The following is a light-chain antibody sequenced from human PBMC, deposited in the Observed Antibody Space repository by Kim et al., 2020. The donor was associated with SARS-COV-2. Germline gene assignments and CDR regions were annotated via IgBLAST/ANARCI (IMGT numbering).Light chain of an antibody. CDR3: QQYGSSVPLT. J-gene: IGKJ4*01. V-gene: IGKV3D-20*01. Sequence: PGERATISCGASQSVSSRYLAWYQQKPGLAPRLLIYDASTRATGIPDRFSGSGSGTDFILTISRLEPEDFAVYYCQQYGSSVPLTFGGGTKVDIK. CDR2: DAS. CDR1: QSVSSRY.